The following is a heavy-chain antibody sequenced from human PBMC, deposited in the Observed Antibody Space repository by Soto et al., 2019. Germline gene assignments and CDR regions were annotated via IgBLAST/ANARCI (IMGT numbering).Heavy chain of an antibody. Sequence: PGGSLRLSCAASGFTFSRYWMNWVRQAPGKGLEWVANIKQDGTEKNYVDSVKGRFTISRDNARKSLYLQMDSLRAEDTAVYFCARGDTPMITGMDSFDIWGRGTMVTVSS. J-gene: IGHJ3*02. CDR1: GFTFSRYW. CDR2: IKQDGTEK. V-gene: IGHV3-7*01. D-gene: IGHD5-18*01. CDR3: ARGDTPMITGMDSFDI.